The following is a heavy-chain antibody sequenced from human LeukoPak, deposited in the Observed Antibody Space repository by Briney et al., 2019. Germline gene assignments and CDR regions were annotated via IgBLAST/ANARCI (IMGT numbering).Heavy chain of an antibody. J-gene: IGHJ5*02. CDR1: GYTFTSYA. D-gene: IGHD2-2*02. CDR3: ARGRWMGYCSSTSCYSGLDP. CDR2: INAGNGNT. V-gene: IGHV1-3*01. Sequence: ASVKVSCKASGYTFTSYAMHWVRQAPGQRLEWMGWINAGNGNTKYSQKFQGRVTITRDTSASTAYMELSSLRSEDTAVYYCARGRWMGYCSSTSCYSGLDPWGQGTLVTVSS.